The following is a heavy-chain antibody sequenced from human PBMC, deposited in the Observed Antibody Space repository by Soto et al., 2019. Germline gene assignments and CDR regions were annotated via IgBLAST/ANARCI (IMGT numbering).Heavy chain of an antibody. CDR3: VRDHRWAFEI. CDR1: GFTFRDYA. CDR2: ISVGGGSI. J-gene: IGHJ3*02. D-gene: IGHD2-15*01. V-gene: IGHV3-48*02. Sequence: EVQLVESGGGLVQPGGSLRVSCIDSGFTFRDYAFNWVRQAPGKGLEWVSYISVGGGSIFYADSVKGRFTISRDDARNSVYLQMNTLRHEDTAVYHCVRDHRWAFEIWGQGTVVTVSS.